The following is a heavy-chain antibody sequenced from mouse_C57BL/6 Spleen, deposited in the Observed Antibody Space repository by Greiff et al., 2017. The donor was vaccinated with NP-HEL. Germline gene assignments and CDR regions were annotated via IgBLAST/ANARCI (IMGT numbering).Heavy chain of an antibody. CDR3: TREITTVVAHFDY. CDR2: IDPETGGT. Sequence: VQLQQSGAELVRPGASVTLSCKASGYTFTDYEMHWVKQTPVHGLEWIGAIDPETGGTAYNQKFKGKAILTADKSSSTAYMELRSLTSEDSAVYYCTREITTVVAHFDYWGQGTTLTVSS. V-gene: IGHV1-15*01. J-gene: IGHJ2*01. CDR1: GYTFTDYE. D-gene: IGHD1-1*01.